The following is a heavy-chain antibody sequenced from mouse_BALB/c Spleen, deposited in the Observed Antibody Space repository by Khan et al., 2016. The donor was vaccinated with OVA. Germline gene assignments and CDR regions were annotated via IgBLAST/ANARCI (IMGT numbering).Heavy chain of an antibody. CDR2: INTHSGVP. Sequence: QIQLVQSGPELKKPGETVRISCKASGYTFTTVGVQWVQKMPGKGLKWIGWINTHSGVPKYAEDFKGRFAFSLETSASTAYLQIRNLKNEDTATYFCARSYRYYWYFDVWGAGTTVTVSS. V-gene: IGHV9-4*02. CDR3: ARSYRYYWYFDV. J-gene: IGHJ1*01. CDR1: GYTFTTVG. D-gene: IGHD2-14*01.